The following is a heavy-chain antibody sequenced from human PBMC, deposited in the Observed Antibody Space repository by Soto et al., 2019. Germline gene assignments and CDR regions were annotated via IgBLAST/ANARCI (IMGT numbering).Heavy chain of an antibody. CDR3: AANCNFGLSF. V-gene: IGHV3-11*03. Sequence: EVSLRLSCLASGFDFSDFHISWVRQAPGKGLEWISYISSSLGHTDYAESVKGRFTISRDNAKSSVFLEMSDLRSDDTAVYYCAANCNFGLSFWGKGTRVTVSS. D-gene: IGHD1-1*01. J-gene: IGHJ6*01. CDR2: ISSSLGHT. CDR1: GFDFSDFH.